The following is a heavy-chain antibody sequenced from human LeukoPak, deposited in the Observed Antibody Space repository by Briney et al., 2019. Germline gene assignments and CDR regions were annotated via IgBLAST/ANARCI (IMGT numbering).Heavy chain of an antibody. V-gene: IGHV3-74*01. J-gene: IGHJ4*02. CDR3: AKDWGYDILTGLDY. CDR1: GFSFSGHW. CDR2: ISPTGSTT. Sequence: GGSLRLSCAASGFSFSGHWMHWARQLPGKGLVWVSRISPTGSTTSYADSVKGRFTVSRDNAKNFLYLQMNSLRAEDTALYYCAKDWGYDILTGLDYWGQGTLVTVSS. D-gene: IGHD3-9*01.